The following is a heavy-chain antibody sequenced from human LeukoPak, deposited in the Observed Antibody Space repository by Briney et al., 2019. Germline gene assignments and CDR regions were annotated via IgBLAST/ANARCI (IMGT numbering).Heavy chain of an antibody. D-gene: IGHD1-14*01. Sequence: GASVKVSCKASGFTFTRYDINWVRQASGQGLEWMGWMNPNNGNTGYALKFQGRVTMTRDTYTSTAYMELRGLRPEDTAVYYCVRDAEGAGISVNFWFDPWGQGTLVTVSS. CDR2: MNPNNGNT. CDR3: VRDAEGAGISVNFWFDP. CDR1: GFTFTRYD. J-gene: IGHJ5*02. V-gene: IGHV1-8*01.